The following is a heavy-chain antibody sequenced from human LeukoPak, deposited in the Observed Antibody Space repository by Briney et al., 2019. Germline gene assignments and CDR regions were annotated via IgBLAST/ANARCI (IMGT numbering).Heavy chain of an antibody. D-gene: IGHD3-22*01. V-gene: IGHV4-30-4*08. Sequence: SQTLSLTCTVSGGSISSGDYYWSWIRQPPGKGLEWFGYIYYSGSTLSSPSLRSRVTISVDTSKSQFSLKLSSVTAADTAVYYCARSPSYYDSSGFHYYFDYWGQGTLVTVSS. J-gene: IGHJ4*02. CDR3: ARSPSYYDSSGFHYYFDY. CDR2: IYYSGST. CDR1: GGSISSGDYY.